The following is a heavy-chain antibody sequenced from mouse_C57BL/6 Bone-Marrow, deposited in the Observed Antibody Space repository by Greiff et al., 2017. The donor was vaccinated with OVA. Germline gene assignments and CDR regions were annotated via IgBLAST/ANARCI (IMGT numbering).Heavy chain of an antibody. CDR2: IRYSGST. CDR1: GYSITSGYD. J-gene: IGHJ1*03. D-gene: IGHD1-1*01. Sequence: EVKLQESGPGMVKPSQSLSLTCTVTGYSITSGYDWHWIRHFPGNKLEWMGYIRYSGSTNYNPSLKSRISITHDTSKNHFFLKLNSVTTEDTATYYCARHYYGSSYGWYFDVWGTGTTVTVSS. V-gene: IGHV3-1*01. CDR3: ARHYYGSSYGWYFDV.